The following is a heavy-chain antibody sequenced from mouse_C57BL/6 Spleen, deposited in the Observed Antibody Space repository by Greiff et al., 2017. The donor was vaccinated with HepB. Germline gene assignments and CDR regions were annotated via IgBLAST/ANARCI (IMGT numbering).Heavy chain of an antibody. D-gene: IGHD1-1*01. CDR3: ARKGDGSSYPYYAMDY. V-gene: IGHV1-53*01. Sequence: QVQLQQPGTELVKPGASVKLSCKASGYTFTSYWMHWVKQRPGQGLEWIGNINPSNGGTNYNEKFKSKATLTVDKSSSTAYMQLSSLTSEDSAVYYCARKGDGSSYPYYAMDYWGQGTSVTVSS. J-gene: IGHJ4*01. CDR2: INPSNGGT. CDR1: GYTFTSYW.